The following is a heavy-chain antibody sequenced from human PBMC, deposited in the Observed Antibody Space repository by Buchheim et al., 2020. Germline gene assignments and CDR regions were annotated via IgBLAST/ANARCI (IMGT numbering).Heavy chain of an antibody. V-gene: IGHV3-66*01. J-gene: IGHJ3*02. CDR1: GFTVSSNY. CDR2: IYSGGST. D-gene: IGHD5-24*01. CDR3: ARKVQGEMATNDAFDI. Sequence: EVQLVESGGGLVQPGGSLRLSCAASGFTVSSNYMSWVRQAPGKGLEWVSVIYSGGSTYYADSVKGRFTISRDTSKNTLYLQMNSLRAEETAVYYCARKVQGEMATNDAFDIWGQGT.